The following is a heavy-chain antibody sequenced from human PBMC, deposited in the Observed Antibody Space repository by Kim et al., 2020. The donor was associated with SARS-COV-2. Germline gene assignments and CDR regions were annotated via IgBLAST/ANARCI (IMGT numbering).Heavy chain of an antibody. Sequence: GGSLRLSCAASGFTFSSSTIHWVRQASGKGLAWVGIIRSKANSYSTAYAASERGRFSIVNYDSKNTSYLLMNNLNTEDTAVYYSTRVPSTTSAFLDVFD. J-gene: IGHJ3*02. CDR2: IRSKANSYST. V-gene: IGHV3-73*01. CDR3: TRVPSTTSAFLDVFD. CDR1: GFTFSSST. D-gene: IGHD3-3*02.